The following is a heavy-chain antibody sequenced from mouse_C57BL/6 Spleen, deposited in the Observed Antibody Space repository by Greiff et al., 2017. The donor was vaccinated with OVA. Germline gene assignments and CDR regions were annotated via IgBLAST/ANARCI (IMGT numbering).Heavy chain of an antibody. CDR1: GYAFSSSW. CDR3: AKDSSGYYFDD. CDR2: IYPGDGDT. Sequence: QVQLQQSGPELVKPGASVKISCKASGYAFSSSWMNWVKQRPGKGLEWIGRIYPGDGDTNYNGKFKGKATLTADKSSSTAYMQLSSLTSEDSAVYFCAKDSSGYYFDDWGQGTTLTVSS. V-gene: IGHV1-82*01. D-gene: IGHD3-2*02. J-gene: IGHJ2*01.